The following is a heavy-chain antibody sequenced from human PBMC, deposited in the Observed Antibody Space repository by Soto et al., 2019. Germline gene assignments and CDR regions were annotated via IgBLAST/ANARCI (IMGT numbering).Heavy chain of an antibody. J-gene: IGHJ6*02. D-gene: IGHD5-18*01. CDR1: GGSIGSYH. CDR2: INYSGGT. Sequence: SETLSLTCTVSGGSIGSYHWSWIRQSPGKGLEWIGYINYSGGTKYNPSLKSRVTISVDTSKNHFSLKLSSVTAAATAVYYCARERGYGYGYGMDVWGQGTTVTVSS. CDR3: ARERGYGYGYGMDV. V-gene: IGHV4-59*01.